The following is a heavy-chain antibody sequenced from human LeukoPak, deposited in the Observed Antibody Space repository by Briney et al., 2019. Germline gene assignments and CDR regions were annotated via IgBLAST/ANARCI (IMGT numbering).Heavy chain of an antibody. CDR3: ARAMHS. CDR2: IKQDGSEK. CDR1: GFTFSTYG. V-gene: IGHV3-7*03. Sequence: PGGSLRLSCAASGFTFSTYGMHWVRQAPGKGLEWVANIKQDGSEKYYVDSVKGRFTISRDNATNSLYLQMNSLRAEDTAVYYCARAMHSWGQGTLVTVSS. J-gene: IGHJ4*02.